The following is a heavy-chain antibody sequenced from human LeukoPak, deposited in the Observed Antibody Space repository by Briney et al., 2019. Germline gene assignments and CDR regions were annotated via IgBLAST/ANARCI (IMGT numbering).Heavy chain of an antibody. J-gene: IGHJ5*02. V-gene: IGHV1-58*02. D-gene: IGHD3-10*01. CDR3: GADLTMVRGVPRWFDP. Sequence: ASVNVSCKASGFTFTSSAMQWVRQARGQRLEWIGWIVVGSGNTNYAQKFQERVTITRDMSTSTTYMELSSLRSEDTAVYYCGADLTMVRGVPRWFDPWGQGTLVTVSS. CDR1: GFTFTSSA. CDR2: IVVGSGNT.